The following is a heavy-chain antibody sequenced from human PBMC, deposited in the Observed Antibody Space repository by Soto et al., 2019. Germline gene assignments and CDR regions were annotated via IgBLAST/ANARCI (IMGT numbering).Heavy chain of an antibody. V-gene: IGHV3-30*18. CDR1: GFTFSSSA. CDR3: AKDQGSGSYYILPFDY. CDR2: ISYDGSNK. Sequence: GGSLRLSCAASGFTFSSSAMHWVRQAPGKGLEWVAAISYDGSNKYFADSVKGRFTISRDNSKNTLYLQMNSLRAEDTAVYFCAKDQGSGSYYILPFDYWGLGNLVTVSS. D-gene: IGHD3-10*01. J-gene: IGHJ4*02.